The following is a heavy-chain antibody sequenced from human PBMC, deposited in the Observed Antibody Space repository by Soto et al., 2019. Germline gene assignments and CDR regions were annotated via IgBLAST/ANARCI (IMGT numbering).Heavy chain of an antibody. CDR2: INPNGGGT. Sequence: ASVKVSCKASGYSFRDFYIHWVRQAPGQGLEWMGWINPNGGGTKYAQKFQGWVTMTRDTPISTAYLELSRLTSDGTAMYYCARDYCGGDCPGIWYFDVWGRGTRVTVSS. CDR3: ARDYCGGDCPGIWYFDV. J-gene: IGHJ2*01. CDR1: GYSFRDFY. D-gene: IGHD2-21*01. V-gene: IGHV1-2*04.